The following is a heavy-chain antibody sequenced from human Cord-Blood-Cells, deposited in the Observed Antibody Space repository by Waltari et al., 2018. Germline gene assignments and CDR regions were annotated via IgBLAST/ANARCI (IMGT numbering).Heavy chain of an antibody. V-gene: IGHV4-34*01. Sequence: QVQLQQWGAGLLKPSETLSLTCAVYGGSFSGYYWSWIRQPPGKGLEWIGEINHSGSTNDNPSLKSRVTISVDTSKNQFSLKLSSVTAADTAVYYCARGLGGYYFDYWGQGTLVTVSS. CDR3: ARGLGGYYFDY. D-gene: IGHD3-22*01. CDR1: GGSFSGYY. CDR2: INHSGST. J-gene: IGHJ4*02.